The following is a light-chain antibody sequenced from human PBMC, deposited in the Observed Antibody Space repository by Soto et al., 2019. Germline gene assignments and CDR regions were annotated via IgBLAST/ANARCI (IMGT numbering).Light chain of an antibody. CDR1: QSLNSW. J-gene: IGKJ2*01. V-gene: IGKV1-5*03. CDR3: QQYNTYS. CDR2: KTS. Sequence: DIQMTQSPSTLSASVGVRVSITCRASQSLNSWLAWYQQKPGKAPKLLIYKTSTLESGVPSRFSGSGSGTEFTLTISNLQPDDFATYYCQQYNTYSFGQGTKLEIK.